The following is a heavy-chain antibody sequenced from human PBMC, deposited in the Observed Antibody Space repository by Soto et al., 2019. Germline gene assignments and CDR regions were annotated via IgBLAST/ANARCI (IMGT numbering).Heavy chain of an antibody. CDR3: TRTRYCSSISCYVRIWYSYYGLDV. CDR2: INSDGSST. V-gene: IGHV3-74*01. CDR1: GFTFSSYW. Sequence: GGSLRLSCAASGFTFSSYWMNWVRQAPGKGLVWVSRINSDGSSTNYADSVKGRFTISRDNAKNTLYLQMNSLRAEDTPVYYCTRTRYCSSISCYVRIWYSYYGLDVWGQGTTVTVSS. D-gene: IGHD2-2*01. J-gene: IGHJ6*02.